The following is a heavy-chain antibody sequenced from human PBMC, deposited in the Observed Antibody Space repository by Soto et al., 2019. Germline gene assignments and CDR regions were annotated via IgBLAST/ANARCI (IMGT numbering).Heavy chain of an antibody. D-gene: IGHD3-10*01. CDR1: GFVYSAHA. CDR3: GKGTGSGSYLVDF. V-gene: IGHV3-30*18. Sequence: GSLRLSCAASGFVYSAHAMHWVRRAPGKGLEWVALMSSDGTNEVYAESVKGRFTISRDNSKNTLYLQMNSLRSEDTAVYSCGKGTGSGSYLVDFWGLGTLVTVSS. CDR2: MSSDGTNE. J-gene: IGHJ4*02.